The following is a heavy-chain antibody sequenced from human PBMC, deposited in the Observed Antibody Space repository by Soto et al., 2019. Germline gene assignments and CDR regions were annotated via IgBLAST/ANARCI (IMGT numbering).Heavy chain of an antibody. Sequence: ASVKVSCKASGYTFTGYYMHWVRQAPGQGLEWMGWINPNSGGTNYAQKFQGWVTMTRDTSISTAYMELSRLRSDDTAVYYCARGTGNPHYYYYGMDVWGQGTTVTVSS. J-gene: IGHJ6*02. CDR1: GYTFTGYY. CDR3: ARGTGNPHYYYYGMDV. V-gene: IGHV1-2*04. D-gene: IGHD7-27*01. CDR2: INPNSGGT.